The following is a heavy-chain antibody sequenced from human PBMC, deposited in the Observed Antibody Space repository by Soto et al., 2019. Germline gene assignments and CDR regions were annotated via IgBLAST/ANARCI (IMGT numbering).Heavy chain of an antibody. CDR1: GFTFSSYW. J-gene: IGHJ4*02. Sequence: VQLVESGGGLVQPGGSLRLSCAASGFTFSSYWMSWVRQAPGKGLEWVANIKQDGSEKYYVDSVKGRFTISRDNAKNSLYLQMNSLRAEDTAVYHCARAHIVVVIANWGQGTLVTVSS. CDR2: IKQDGSEK. V-gene: IGHV3-7*01. CDR3: ARAHIVVVIAN. D-gene: IGHD2-21*01.